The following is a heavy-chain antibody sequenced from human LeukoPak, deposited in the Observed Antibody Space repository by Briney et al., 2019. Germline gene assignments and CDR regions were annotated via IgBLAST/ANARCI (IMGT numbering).Heavy chain of an antibody. Sequence: GGSLRLSCAASGFTFSNYGMHWVRQAPGKGLEWVAFIRYDGSNKYYADSVKGRFTISRDNSKNTLYLQMDNLRAEDTAVYYCASALRFDYWGQGTLVTVSS. CDR1: GFTFSNYG. J-gene: IGHJ4*02. D-gene: IGHD3-10*01. V-gene: IGHV3-30*02. CDR3: ASALRFDY. CDR2: IRYDGSNK.